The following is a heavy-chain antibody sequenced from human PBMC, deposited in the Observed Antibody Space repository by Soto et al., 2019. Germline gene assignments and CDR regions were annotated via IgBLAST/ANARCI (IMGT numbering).Heavy chain of an antibody. CDR2: NSAYNGNT. V-gene: IGHV1-18*01. J-gene: IGHJ3*02. CDR3: ARDSGSYYRDAFDI. D-gene: IGHD1-26*01. Sequence: QVQLVQSGAEVKKPGASVKVSCKASGYTFTSYAITWVRQAPGQGLEWMGWNSAYNGNTNYAQMLQGRVTMTTDTSTRTAYMELRSLRSDDTAVYYCARDSGSYYRDAFDIWGQGTMVTVSS. CDR1: GYTFTSYA.